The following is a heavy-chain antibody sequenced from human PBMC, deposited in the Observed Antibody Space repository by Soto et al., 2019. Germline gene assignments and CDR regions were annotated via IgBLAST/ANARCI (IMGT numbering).Heavy chain of an antibody. CDR1: GYSFTAFG. D-gene: IGHD4-17*01. CDR2: ISGYNGDT. CDR3: ARSGDGNWFDP. Sequence: QVQLVQSGAEVKKPAASVKVSCKASGYSFTAFGIGWVRQAPGQGFEWMGWISGYNGDTSYAQNFQGRVTMTTDTSTNTAYMELRRLRSDDTAVYYCARSGDGNWFDPWGQGTLVTVSS. V-gene: IGHV1-18*01. J-gene: IGHJ5*02.